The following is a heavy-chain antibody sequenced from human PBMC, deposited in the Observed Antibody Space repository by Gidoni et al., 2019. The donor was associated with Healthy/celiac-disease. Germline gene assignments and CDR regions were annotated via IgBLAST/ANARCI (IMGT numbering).Heavy chain of an antibody. Sequence: QMQLGQSGPEVKKPGTAVKVSCKASGFTFTSSAVQWVRQARGQRLEWIGWIVVGSGNTNYAQKFQERVTITRDMPTSTAYMELSSLRSEDTAVYYCADGGSSPLTGVAIWGQGTLVTVSS. V-gene: IGHV1-58*01. CDR1: GFTFTSSA. CDR3: ADGGSSPLTGVAI. D-gene: IGHD2-15*01. J-gene: IGHJ4*02. CDR2: IVVGSGNT.